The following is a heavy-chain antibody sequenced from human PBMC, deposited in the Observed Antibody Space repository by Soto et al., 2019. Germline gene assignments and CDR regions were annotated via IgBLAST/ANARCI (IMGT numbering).Heavy chain of an antibody. D-gene: IGHD6-19*01. CDR3: ARLQYSSGWDPRFPFDY. J-gene: IGHJ4*02. CDR2: IYPGDSDT. CDR1: GYSFTSYW. V-gene: IGHV5-51*01. Sequence: GESLKISCKGSGYSFTSYWIGWVRQMPGKGLEWMGIIYPGDSDTRYSPSFQGQVTISADKSISTAYLQWSSLMASDTAMYYCARLQYSSGWDPRFPFDYWGQGTLVTVSS.